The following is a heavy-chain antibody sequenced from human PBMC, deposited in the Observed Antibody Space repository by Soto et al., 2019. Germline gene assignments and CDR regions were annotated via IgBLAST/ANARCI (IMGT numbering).Heavy chain of an antibody. D-gene: IGHD6-19*01. CDR3: TTALGIAVAGTVMGEDYGMDV. V-gene: IGHV3-15*07. CDR2: IKSKTDGGTT. CDR1: GFTFSNAW. Sequence: GGSLRLSCAASGFTFSNAWMNWVRQAPGKGLEWVGRIKSKTDGGTTDYAAPVKGRFTISRDDSKNTLYLQMNSLKTEDTAVYYCTTALGIAVAGTVMGEDYGMDVWGQGTTVTVSS. J-gene: IGHJ6*02.